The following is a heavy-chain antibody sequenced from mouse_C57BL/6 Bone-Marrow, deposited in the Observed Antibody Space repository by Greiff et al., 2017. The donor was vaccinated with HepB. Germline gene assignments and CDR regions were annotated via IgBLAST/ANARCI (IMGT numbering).Heavy chain of an antibody. D-gene: IGHD1-1*01. V-gene: IGHV14-2*01. J-gene: IGHJ1*03. CDR1: GFNIKDYY. Sequence: VQLQQSGAELVKPGASVKLSCTASGFNIKDYYMHWVKQRTEQGLEWIGRIDPEDGETKYAPKFQGKATITADTSSNTAYLHLSSLTSEDTAVYYCARSPITYYYGSSYWYFDVWGTGTTVTVSS. CDR2: IDPEDGET. CDR3: ARSPITYYYGSSYWYFDV.